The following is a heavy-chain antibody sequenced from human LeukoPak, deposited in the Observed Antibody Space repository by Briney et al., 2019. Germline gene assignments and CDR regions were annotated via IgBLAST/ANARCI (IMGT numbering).Heavy chain of an antibody. V-gene: IGHV1-69*04. J-gene: IGHJ4*02. CDR2: IIPIFGIA. D-gene: IGHD4-17*01. CDR3: ARVNDYGDYHDY. Sequence: ASVKVSCKASGGTFSSYAISWVRQAPGQGLEWMGRIIPIFGIANYAQKFQGRVTITPDKSTSTAYMELSSLRSEDTAAYYCARVNDYGDYHDYWGQGTLVTVSS. CDR1: GGTFSSYA.